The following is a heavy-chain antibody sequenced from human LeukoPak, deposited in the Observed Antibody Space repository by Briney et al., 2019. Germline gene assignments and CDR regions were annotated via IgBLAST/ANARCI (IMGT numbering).Heavy chain of an antibody. D-gene: IGHD3-10*01. J-gene: IGHJ6*02. V-gene: IGHV1-2*02. Sequence: ASVKVSCKASGFXFTGYYIHWVRQAPGQGLEWMGWINPNSGGTNYAQKFQGRVTMTRDTSISTAYMELSRLRSDDTAVYYCAREEGSGSSLDVWGQGTTVTVSS. CDR2: INPNSGGT. CDR3: AREEGSGSSLDV. CDR1: GFXFTGYY.